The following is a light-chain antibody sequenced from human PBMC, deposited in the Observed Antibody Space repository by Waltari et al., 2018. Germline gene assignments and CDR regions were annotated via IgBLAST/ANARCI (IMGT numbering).Light chain of an antibody. J-gene: IGKJ3*01. CDR2: GAS. V-gene: IGKV3-15*01. CDR3: QQYNNWPFLT. CDR1: QSVSSN. Sequence: IVMTQSPATLSVSPGERATLSCRASQSVSSNLAWYQQKPGQAPRLLIYGASTRATGIPARFSGSGSGTEFTLTISSLQSEDFAVYYCQQYNNWPFLTFGPGTKVDIK.